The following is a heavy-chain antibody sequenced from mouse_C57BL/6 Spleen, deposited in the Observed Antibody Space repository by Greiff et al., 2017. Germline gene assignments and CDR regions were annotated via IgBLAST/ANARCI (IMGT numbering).Heavy chain of an antibody. V-gene: IGHV15-2*01. J-gene: IGHJ1*03. CDR2: ILPSIGRT. D-gene: IGHD1-1*01. Sequence: VQLQQSGSELRSPGSSVKLSCKDFDSEVFPIAYMSWVRQKPGHGFEWIGGILPSIGRTIYGEKFEDKATLDADTLSNTAYLELNSLTSEDSAIYYCARFPYYGSSYWYFDVWGTGTTVTVSS. CDR3: ARFPYYGSSYWYFDV. CDR1: DSEVFPIAY.